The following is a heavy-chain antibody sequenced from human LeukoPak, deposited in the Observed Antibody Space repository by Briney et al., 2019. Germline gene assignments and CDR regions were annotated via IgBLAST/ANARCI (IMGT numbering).Heavy chain of an antibody. CDR2: ISGSGGST. Sequence: SGGSLRLSCAASGFTFSTYAMSWVRQAPGKGLEWVSLISGSGGSTYNADSVKGRFTISRDNSKNTLYLQMKSLRADDTAVYYCARSGYIPSFDYWGQGTLVTVSS. CDR1: GFTFSTYA. D-gene: IGHD5-12*01. V-gene: IGHV3-23*01. J-gene: IGHJ4*02. CDR3: ARSGYIPSFDY.